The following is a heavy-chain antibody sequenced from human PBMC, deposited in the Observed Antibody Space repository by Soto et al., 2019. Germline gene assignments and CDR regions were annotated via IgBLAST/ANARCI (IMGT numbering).Heavy chain of an antibody. CDR2: INPSGGST. V-gene: IGHV1-46*03. Sequence: ASVKVSCKASRYTFTSYYIHWVRQAPGQGLEWMGIINPSGGSTSYAQKFQGRVTMTRDTSTSTVYMELSSLRSEDTAVYYCARDLNDRGSASSPTHWFDPRGQGTLVTVSS. J-gene: IGHJ5*02. D-gene: IGHD2-2*01. CDR3: ARDLNDRGSASSPTHWFDP. CDR1: RYTFTSYY.